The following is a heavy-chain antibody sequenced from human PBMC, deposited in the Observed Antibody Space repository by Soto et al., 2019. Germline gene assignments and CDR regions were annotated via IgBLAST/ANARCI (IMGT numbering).Heavy chain of an antibody. D-gene: IGHD4-4*01. J-gene: IGHJ4*02. CDR1: GFTFSSYW. V-gene: IGHV3-7*01. CDR3: ARTYLDYSNDPYYFDY. Sequence: GGSLRLSCAASGFTFSSYWMSWVRQAPGKGLEWVANIKQDGSEKYYVDSVKGRFTISRDNAKNSLYLQMNSLRAEDTAVYYCARTYLDYSNDPYYFDYWAQGTLVTVSS. CDR2: IKQDGSEK.